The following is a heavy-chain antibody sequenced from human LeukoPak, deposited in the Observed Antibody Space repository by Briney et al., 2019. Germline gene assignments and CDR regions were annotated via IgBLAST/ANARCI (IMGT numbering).Heavy chain of an antibody. CDR1: GGSFSGYY. D-gene: IGHD5-24*01. CDR3: AGRRDGYNYEDGYFDY. Sequence: PSETLSLTCAVYGGSFSGYYWSWIRQPPGKGLEWIGEINHSGSTNYNPSLKSRVTISVDTSKNQFSLKLSSVTAADTAVYYCAGRRDGYNYEDGYFDYWGQGTLVTVSS. CDR2: INHSGST. V-gene: IGHV4-34*01. J-gene: IGHJ4*02.